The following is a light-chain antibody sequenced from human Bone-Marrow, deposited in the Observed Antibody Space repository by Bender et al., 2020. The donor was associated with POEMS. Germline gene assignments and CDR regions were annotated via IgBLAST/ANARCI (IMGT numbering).Light chain of an antibody. CDR3: QAWDSTTAHVV. CDR2: DDT. CDR1: NIGTKS. V-gene: IGLV3-21*02. J-gene: IGLJ3*02. Sequence: SYVLTQPPSVSVAPGQTASITCWGNNIGTKSVYWYQRKPGQAPVLVVHDDTIRPSGIPDRFSGSNSGNTATLTISGVEARDKAEYYCQAWDSTTAHVVFGGGTKLTVL.